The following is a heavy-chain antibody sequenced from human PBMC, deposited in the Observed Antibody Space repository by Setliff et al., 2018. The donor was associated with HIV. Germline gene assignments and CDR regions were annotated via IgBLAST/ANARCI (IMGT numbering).Heavy chain of an antibody. CDR1: GYAFTSYA. V-gene: IGHV1-3*01. J-gene: IGHJ3*02. CDR2: INAGNGNT. CDR3: ARRGGDTGYSYGARDAFDI. Sequence: ASVKVSCKASGYAFTSYAMHWVRQAPGQRLEWMGWINAGNGNTKYSQKFQGRVTITRDTSASTAYMELSSLRSEDTAVYYCARRGGDTGYSYGARDAFDIWGQGTMVT. D-gene: IGHD5-18*01.